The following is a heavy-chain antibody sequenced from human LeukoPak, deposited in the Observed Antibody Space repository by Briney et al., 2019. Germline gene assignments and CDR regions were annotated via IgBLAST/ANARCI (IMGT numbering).Heavy chain of an antibody. J-gene: IGHJ4*02. CDR3: ARVSQLLHFDY. D-gene: IGHD2-2*01. Sequence: SQTLSLTCTVSGGSISSGSYYWSWIRQPAGKGLEWIGRIYTSGSTNYNPSLKSRVTISVDTSKNQFSLKLSSVTAADTAVYYCARVSQLLHFDYWGQGTLVTVSS. V-gene: IGHV4-61*02. CDR1: GGSISSGSYY. CDR2: IYTSGST.